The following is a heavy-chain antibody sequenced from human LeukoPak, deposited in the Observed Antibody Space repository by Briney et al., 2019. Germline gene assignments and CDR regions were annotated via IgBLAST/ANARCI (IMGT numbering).Heavy chain of an antibody. CDR2: ISGKSDYI. D-gene: IGHD2-2*01. CDR1: GFTFSAYS. Sequence: GGSLRLSCAASGFTFSAYSMSWVRQAPGKGLEWVSSISGKSDYIFYADSMKGRFTIYRDNAQKSLYLQMDSLRAEDTAVYYCASDLPAATTWGQGTLVTVSS. V-gene: IGHV3-21*01. J-gene: IGHJ5*02. CDR3: ASDLPAATT.